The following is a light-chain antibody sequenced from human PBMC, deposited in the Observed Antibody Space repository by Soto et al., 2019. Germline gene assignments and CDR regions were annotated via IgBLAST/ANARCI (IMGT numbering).Light chain of an antibody. CDR2: STS. V-gene: IGLV7-43*01. Sequence: QAVVTQEPSLTVSPGGTVTLTCASSTGAVTSGYYPNWFQQKAGQAPRVLIYSTSNTHSWTPARFSGSLLGGKAALTLSGVQPEDEAEYYCLLFYGDAWVFGGGTKLTVL. CDR3: LLFYGDAWV. J-gene: IGLJ3*02. CDR1: TGAVTSGYY.